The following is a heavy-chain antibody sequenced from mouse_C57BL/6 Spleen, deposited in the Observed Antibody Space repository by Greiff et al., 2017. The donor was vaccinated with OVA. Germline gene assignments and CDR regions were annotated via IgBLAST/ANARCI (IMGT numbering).Heavy chain of an antibody. J-gene: IGHJ4*01. CDR1: GFTFSDYG. CDR2: ISSGSSTI. V-gene: IGHV5-17*01. CDR3: ARGVLSMDY. Sequence: EVQLVESGRGLVKPGGSLKLSCAASGFTFSDYGMHWVRQPPEKGLEWVAYISSGSSTIYYADTVKGRFTISSDNAKNTLFLQMTSLRSEDTAMYYCARGVLSMDYWGQGTSVTVSS.